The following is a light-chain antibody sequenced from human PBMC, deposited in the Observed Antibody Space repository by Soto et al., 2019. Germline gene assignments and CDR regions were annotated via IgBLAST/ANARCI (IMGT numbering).Light chain of an antibody. Sequence: EIVMTQSPSTLSVSPGECATLSCRASQSVRSNLAWYQQRPGQAPRLLIYAASTRATGIPARFSGSGSGTEFTLIIDSLQSEDFAVYYCQQYNNWPRTLGQGTKVDIK. V-gene: IGKV3-15*01. CDR3: QQYNNWPRT. J-gene: IGKJ1*01. CDR2: AAS. CDR1: QSVRSN.